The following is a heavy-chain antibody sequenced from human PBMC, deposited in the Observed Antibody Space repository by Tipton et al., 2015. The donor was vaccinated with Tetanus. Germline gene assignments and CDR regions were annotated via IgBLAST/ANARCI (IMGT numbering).Heavy chain of an antibody. V-gene: IGHV5-51*01. CDR2: IYPGDSDT. Sequence: QLVQSGGEVKKPGESLKISCKGSGYIFNNYWIGWVRQKPGKGLEWMGIIYPGDSDTRYSPSFQGQVTISVDKSINTAYLQRSSPKASDTSMFYCARAHCTDGVCNFDFWGQGALVTVAS. CDR3: ARAHCTDGVCNFDF. J-gene: IGHJ4*02. CDR1: GYIFNNYW. D-gene: IGHD2-8*01.